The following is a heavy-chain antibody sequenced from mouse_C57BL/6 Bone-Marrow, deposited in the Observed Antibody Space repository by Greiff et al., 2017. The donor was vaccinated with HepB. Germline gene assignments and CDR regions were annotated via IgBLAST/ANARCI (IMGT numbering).Heavy chain of an antibody. Sequence: EVQGVESGGGLVKPGGSLKLSCAASGFTFSSYAMSWVRQTPEKRLEWVATISDGGSYTYYPDNVKGRFTISRDNAKNNLYLQMSHLKSEDTAMYYCARDWSYYGSSYWYFDVWGTGTTVTVSS. D-gene: IGHD1-1*01. CDR3: ARDWSYYGSSYWYFDV. CDR1: GFTFSSYA. J-gene: IGHJ1*03. V-gene: IGHV5-4*01. CDR2: ISDGGSYT.